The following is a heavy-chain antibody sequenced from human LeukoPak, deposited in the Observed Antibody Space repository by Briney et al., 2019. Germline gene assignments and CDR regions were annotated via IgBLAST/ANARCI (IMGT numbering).Heavy chain of an antibody. Sequence: PGGSLRISWAASGFPFSRDLMTWVRPAPGKGLEWLANIKEDGSENSYVESVKGRFTISRDNAKNSLYLQLNSLRAEDTAVYFCARQRYSDYWGQGTLVTVSS. V-gene: IGHV3-7*01. D-gene: IGHD1-1*01. CDR3: ARQRYSDY. CDR2: IKEDGSEN. J-gene: IGHJ4*02. CDR1: GFPFSRDL.